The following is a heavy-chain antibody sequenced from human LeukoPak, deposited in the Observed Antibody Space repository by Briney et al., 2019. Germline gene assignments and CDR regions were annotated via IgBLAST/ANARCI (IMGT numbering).Heavy chain of an antibody. CDR2: ISGSGGST. D-gene: IGHD2-15*01. CDR1: GFTFSSYA. CDR3: ANTRGYGYYFNY. J-gene: IGHJ4*02. V-gene: IGHV3-23*01. Sequence: PGGSLRLSCAASGFTFSSYAMSWVRQAPGKGLEWVSAISGSGGSTYYADSVKGRFTISRDNSKNTLYLQMNSLRAEDTAVYYCANTRGYGYYFNYWGQGTLVTVSS.